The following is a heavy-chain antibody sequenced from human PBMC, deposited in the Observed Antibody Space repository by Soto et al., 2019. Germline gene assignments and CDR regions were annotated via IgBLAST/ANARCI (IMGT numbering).Heavy chain of an antibody. Sequence: ASVKVSCKASGYTFTSYGISWVRQAPGQGLEWMGWISAYNGNTNYAQKLQGRVTMTTDTSTSTAYMELRSLRSDDTAVYYCARESDRFLEWLPQGRDYGMDVWGQGTTVTVSS. CDR1: GYTFTSYG. D-gene: IGHD3-3*01. J-gene: IGHJ6*02. V-gene: IGHV1-18*01. CDR3: ARESDRFLEWLPQGRDYGMDV. CDR2: ISAYNGNT.